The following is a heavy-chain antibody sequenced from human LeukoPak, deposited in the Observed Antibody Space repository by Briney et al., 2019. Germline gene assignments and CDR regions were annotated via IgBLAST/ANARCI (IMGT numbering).Heavy chain of an antibody. CDR3: ARDAPSDYGDYVPDAFDI. Sequence: GGSLRLSCAASGFTFSSYAMSWVRQAPGKGLEWVSAISGSGGSTYYADSVKGRFTISRDNAKNSLYLQMNSLRAEDTAVYYCARDAPSDYGDYVPDAFDIWGQGTMVTVSS. CDR1: GFTFSSYA. CDR2: ISGSGGST. D-gene: IGHD4-17*01. J-gene: IGHJ3*02. V-gene: IGHV3-23*01.